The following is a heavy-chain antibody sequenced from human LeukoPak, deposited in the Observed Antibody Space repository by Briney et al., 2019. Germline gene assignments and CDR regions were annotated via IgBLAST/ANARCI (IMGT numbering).Heavy chain of an antibody. V-gene: IGHV4-59*01. CDR1: GGSISSYY. Sequence: SQTLSLTCTVSGGSISSYYWSWIRQPPGKGLEWIGYIYYSGSTNYNPSPKSRVTISVDTSKNQFSLKLSSVTAADTAVYYCARVQLLWFGELPCRGCWFDPWAREPWSPSPQ. CDR2: IYYSGST. D-gene: IGHD3-10*01. CDR3: ARVQLLWFGELPCRGCWFDP. J-gene: IGHJ5*02.